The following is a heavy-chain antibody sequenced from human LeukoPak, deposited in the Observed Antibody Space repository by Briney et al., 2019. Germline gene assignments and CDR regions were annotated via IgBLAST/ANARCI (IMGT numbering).Heavy chain of an antibody. CDR2: ISSSSSTI. D-gene: IGHD2-21*02. CDR1: GFTFSSYN. V-gene: IGHV3-48*01. CDR3: ASEHIVVVTAIPGTRDDY. Sequence: GGSLRLSCAASGFTFSSYNMNWVRQAPGKGLEWVSYISSSSSTIYYADSVKGRFTISRDNAENSLYLQMNSLGAEDTAVYYCASEHIVVVTAIPGTRDDYWGQGTLVTVSS. J-gene: IGHJ4*02.